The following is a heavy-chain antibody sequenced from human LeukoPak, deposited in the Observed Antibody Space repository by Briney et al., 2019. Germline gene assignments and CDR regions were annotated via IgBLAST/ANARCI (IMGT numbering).Heavy chain of an antibody. CDR2: IYHSGST. J-gene: IGHJ5*02. D-gene: IGHD2-2*03. Sequence: SETLSLTCTVSGYSISSGYYWGWIRQPPGKGLEWIGSIYHSGSTYYNPSLKSRVTISVDTSKNQFSLKLSSVTAADTAVYYCARLLRVGYCSSTSCNWFDPWGQGTLVTVSS. CDR3: ARLLRVGYCSSTSCNWFDP. V-gene: IGHV4-38-2*02. CDR1: GYSISSGYY.